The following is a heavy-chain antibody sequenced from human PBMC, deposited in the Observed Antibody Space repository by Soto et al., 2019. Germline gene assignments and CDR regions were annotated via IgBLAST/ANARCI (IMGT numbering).Heavy chain of an antibody. CDR2: INPNSGGT. D-gene: IGHD3-3*01. Sequence: ASVKVSCKASGYTFTGYYMHWVRQAPGQGLEWMGWINPNSGGTNYAQKSQGRVTMTRDTSISTAYMELSRLRSDDTAVYYCASSGRYYDFWSGYPPYYYYYGMDVWGQGTTVTVSS. J-gene: IGHJ6*02. CDR3: ASSGRYYDFWSGYPPYYYYYGMDV. CDR1: GYTFTGYY. V-gene: IGHV1-2*02.